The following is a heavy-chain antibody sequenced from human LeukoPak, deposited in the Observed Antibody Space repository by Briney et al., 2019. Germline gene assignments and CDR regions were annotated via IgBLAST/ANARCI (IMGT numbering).Heavy chain of an antibody. D-gene: IGHD3-22*01. J-gene: IGHJ4*02. CDR3: ARGTSSGDYGGGGDYFDY. Sequence: KPGESLKFSCKSPGYRFTSYWIGWVRQMPGKGLEWMGVIYPGDSDTRYSPSFQGQATISADKSISTAYLQSSSLKASHTAMYYCARGTSSGDYGGGGDYFDYWGQGTLVTVSS. V-gene: IGHV5-51*01. CDR2: IYPGDSDT. CDR1: GYRFTSYW.